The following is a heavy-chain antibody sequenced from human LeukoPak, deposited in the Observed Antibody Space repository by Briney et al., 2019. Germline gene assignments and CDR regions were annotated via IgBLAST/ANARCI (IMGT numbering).Heavy chain of an antibody. Sequence: PSETLSLTCAVSGGSINSHYWGWIRQPPGKGPQWIGDIYYTGKNNYNPSLKSRVTISLDTSKDHLSLNLTSVVAADTAIYYCVRRDTGWNYFDYWGQEILVTVSS. D-gene: IGHD6-19*01. V-gene: IGHV4-59*08. CDR2: IYYTGKN. CDR3: VRRDTGWNYFDY. J-gene: IGHJ4*02. CDR1: GGSINSHY.